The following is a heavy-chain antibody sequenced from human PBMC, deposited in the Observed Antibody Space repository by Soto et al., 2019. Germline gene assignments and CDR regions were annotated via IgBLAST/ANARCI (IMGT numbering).Heavy chain of an antibody. CDR3: ARDFGGILRFGES. V-gene: IGHV3-21*01. Sequence: WGSLRLSCAASGFTFSSYEMNWVRQTPWKGLEWVSAITRSTSYIYYADSVKGRFTISRDNAKNSLHLQMNSLRAEDTAVYYCARDFGGILRFGESWGQGTLVTVSS. D-gene: IGHD3-10*01. J-gene: IGHJ5*02. CDR2: ITRSTSYI. CDR1: GFTFSSYE.